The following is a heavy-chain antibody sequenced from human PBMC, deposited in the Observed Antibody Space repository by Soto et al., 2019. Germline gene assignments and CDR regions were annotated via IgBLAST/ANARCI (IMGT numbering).Heavy chain of an antibody. J-gene: IGHJ3*02. CDR1: GFTFTNYW. CDR3: AMGVYYDTSGPFTHAFDI. CDR2: IKPDGSEK. Sequence: GGSLRLSCAASGFTFTNYWMSWVRQAPGKGLEWVANIKPDGSEKFYADSLKGRFTMSRDNAKNSLYLQMNGLRADDTAVYYCAMGVYYDTSGPFTHAFDIWGQGTMVTVSS. D-gene: IGHD3-22*01. V-gene: IGHV3-7*04.